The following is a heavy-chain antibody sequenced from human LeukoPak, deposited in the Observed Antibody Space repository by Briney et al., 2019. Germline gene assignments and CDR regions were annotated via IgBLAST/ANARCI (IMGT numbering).Heavy chain of an antibody. D-gene: IGHD6-19*01. CDR3: AREGATSGSVAGTLYYYYGMDV. Sequence: GGSLRLSCAASGFTVSSNYMSWVRQAPGKGLEWVSVIYSGGSTYYADSVKGRFTISRDNSKNTLYLQMNSLRAADTAVYYCAREGATSGSVAGTLYYYYGMDVWGQGTTVTVSS. J-gene: IGHJ6*02. V-gene: IGHV3-66*01. CDR2: IYSGGST. CDR1: GFTVSSNY.